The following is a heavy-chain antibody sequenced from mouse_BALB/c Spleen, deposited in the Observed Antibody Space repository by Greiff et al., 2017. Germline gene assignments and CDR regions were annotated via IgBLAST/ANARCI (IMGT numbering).Heavy chain of an antibody. CDR3: ARDYYGYFDY. V-gene: IGHV5-17*02. CDR1: GFTFSSFG. CDR2: ISSGSSTI. Sequence: EVKLQESGGGLVQPGGSRKLSCAASGFTFSSFGMHWVRQAPEKGLEWVAYISSGSSTIYYADTVKGRFTISRDNPKNTLFLQMTSLRSEDTAMYYCARDYYGYFDYWGQGTTLTVSS. J-gene: IGHJ2*01. D-gene: IGHD1-1*01.